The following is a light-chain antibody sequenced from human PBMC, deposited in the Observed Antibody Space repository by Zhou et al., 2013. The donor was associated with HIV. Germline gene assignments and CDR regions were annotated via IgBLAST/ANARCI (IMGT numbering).Light chain of an antibody. Sequence: EIVLTQSPGTLSLSPGERATLSCRASQSVSRYLAWYQQKPGRAPRLLIYDASNRATGIPARFSGSGSGTDFTLTISSLEPEDFAVYYCQQRTNWPPLFGQGTRLEI. CDR1: QSVSRY. J-gene: IGKJ5*01. CDR3: QQRTNWPPL. CDR2: DAS. V-gene: IGKV3-11*01.